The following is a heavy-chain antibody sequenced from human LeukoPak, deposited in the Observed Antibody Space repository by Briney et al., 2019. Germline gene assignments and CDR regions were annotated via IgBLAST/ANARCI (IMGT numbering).Heavy chain of an antibody. D-gene: IGHD3-3*01. CDR2: LSYGATNK. Sequence: PGGSLRLSCAASGFTFSDYAMHWVRQAPGKGLEWVAVLSYGATNKYYADSVKGRFTISRDNSKNTMFLQMNSLRAEDTAVYHCARDRSGYANDAFDFWGQGTMVTVSS. J-gene: IGHJ3*01. V-gene: IGHV3-30-3*01. CDR3: ARDRSGYANDAFDF. CDR1: GFTFSDYA.